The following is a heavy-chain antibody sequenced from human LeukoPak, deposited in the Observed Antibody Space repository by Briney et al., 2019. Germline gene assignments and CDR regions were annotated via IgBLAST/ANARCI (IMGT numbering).Heavy chain of an antibody. D-gene: IGHD3-22*01. J-gene: IGHJ4*02. CDR1: GGSFSGYY. V-gene: IGHV4-59*10. Sequence: SETLSLTCAVYGGSFSGYYWSWIRQPAGKGLEWIGRIYTSGSTNYNPSLKSRVTMSVDTSKNQFSLKLSSVTAADTAVYYCARYYYDSSGYYPDYWGQGTLVTVSS. CDR2: IYTSGST. CDR3: ARYYYDSSGYYPDY.